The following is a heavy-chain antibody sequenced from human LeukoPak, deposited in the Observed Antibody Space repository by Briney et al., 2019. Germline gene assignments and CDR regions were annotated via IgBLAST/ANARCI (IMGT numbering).Heavy chain of an antibody. CDR2: ISGSGAKT. J-gene: IGHJ4*02. CDR1: GFTFRSYA. CDR3: ARNIPVTRWGY. V-gene: IGHV3-23*01. Sequence: GGSPRLSCEASGFTFRSYAMTWVRQAPGKGLEWVSAISGSGAKTYYADSVKGRFTISRDNSRNTLYLQMNSLRAEDTAVYYCARNIPVTRWGYWGQGTLVTVSS. D-gene: IGHD2-21*01.